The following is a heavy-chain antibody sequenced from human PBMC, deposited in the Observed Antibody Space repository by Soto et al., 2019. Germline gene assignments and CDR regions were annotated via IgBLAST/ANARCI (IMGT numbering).Heavy chain of an antibody. CDR2: IHYSGSI. D-gene: IGHD3-10*01. V-gene: IGHV4-30-4*08. Sequence: TSETLSLTCTVSGGSISYEYYHWTWTRQSPGKGLEWIGYIHYSGSIIYNPSFKSRVTISVDTSKNQFSLKLSSVTAADTAVYYCASHLGGGFGEFHFDYWGQGTLVTVSS. CDR3: ASHLGGGFGEFHFDY. J-gene: IGHJ4*02. CDR1: GGSISYEYYH.